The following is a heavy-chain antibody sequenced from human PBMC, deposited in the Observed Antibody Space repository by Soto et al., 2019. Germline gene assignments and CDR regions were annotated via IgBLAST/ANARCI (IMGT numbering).Heavy chain of an antibody. D-gene: IGHD6-19*01. V-gene: IGHV3-21*01. Sequence: GSLRLSCVASGFTFSDYSVSWVRQAPGKGLEWLSSISSSSTFTHYADSVTGRFTISRDNAKNSLYLQMNSLRAEDTAVYYCAATYSTGHRILGYWGQGNLVTVSS. CDR1: GFTFSDYS. J-gene: IGHJ4*02. CDR2: ISSSSTFT. CDR3: AATYSTGHRILGY.